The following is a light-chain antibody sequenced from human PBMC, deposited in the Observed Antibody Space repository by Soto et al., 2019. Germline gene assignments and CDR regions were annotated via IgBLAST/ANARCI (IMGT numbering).Light chain of an antibody. CDR3: TSYTSSITLM. J-gene: IGLJ3*02. CDR2: EVV. CDR1: SSDVGDYNF. V-gene: IGLV2-14*01. Sequence: QSVLTQPASVSGSPGQSITISCTGTSSDVGDYNFVSWYQQHPGKAPKLLIYEVVKRPPGVSSRFSGSKSGNTASLAISGLPAEDEADYYCTSYTSSITLMFGGGTKLTVL.